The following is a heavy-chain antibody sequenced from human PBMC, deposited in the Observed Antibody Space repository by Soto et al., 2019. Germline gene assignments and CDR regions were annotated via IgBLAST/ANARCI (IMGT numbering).Heavy chain of an antibody. D-gene: IGHD2-15*01. V-gene: IGHV4-59*08. CDR2: IYYSGST. CDR1: GGSISSYY. CDR3: ARRYGGTFDY. Sequence: QVQLQESGPGLVKPSETLSLTCTVSGGSISSYYWSWIRQPPGKGLEWIGYIYYSGSTNYNPSLKTPVTTSVATSKNPPSLTLTSVTAADTAVYYCARRYGGTFDYWGQGTLVTVSS. J-gene: IGHJ4*02.